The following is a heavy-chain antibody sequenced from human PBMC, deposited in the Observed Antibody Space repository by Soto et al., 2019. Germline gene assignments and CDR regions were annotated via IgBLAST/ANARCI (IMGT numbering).Heavy chain of an antibody. CDR2: VYYSGST. V-gene: IGHV4-61*08. D-gene: IGHD1-26*01. Sequence: SETLSLTCSVSGDSVSSGAYYWSWIRQPPGKGLEWIGYVYYSGSTSYNPSLETGVTISVDTSKNQFSLKLTSVTPADTAIYNCARVKRSTSRLDPWGQGTLVTVPS. CDR1: GDSVSSGAYY. CDR3: ARVKRSTSRLDP. J-gene: IGHJ5*02.